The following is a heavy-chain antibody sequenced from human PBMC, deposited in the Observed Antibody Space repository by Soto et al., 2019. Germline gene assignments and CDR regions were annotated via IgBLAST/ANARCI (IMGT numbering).Heavy chain of an antibody. CDR3: AKRQSFDFWSGYLPFFDY. D-gene: IGHD3-3*01. CDR1: AINFRSYA. Sequence: PGGSLRLSCPASAINFRSYAMSWVRQAPGKGLEWVSAVGGSGSDTYYADSVKGRFTISRDDSKNTLYLHKSSLRVEDTAIYYCAKRQSFDFWSGYLPFFDYWGQGTLVTVSS. CDR2: VGGSGSDT. J-gene: IGHJ4*02. V-gene: IGHV3-23*01.